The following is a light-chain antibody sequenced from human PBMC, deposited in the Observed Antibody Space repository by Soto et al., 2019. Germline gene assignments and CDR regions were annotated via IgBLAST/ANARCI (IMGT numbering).Light chain of an antibody. CDR2: KAS. CDR1: QSIYTY. Sequence: DDRMSLSPASLSASVGDRVTITCRTCQSIYTYLSWYQQKPGKAPNLLIYKASTLKSGVPSRFSGSGSGTEFTLTISSLQPDDFAPYYCPHYTIYSEASAQGSMVDIK. V-gene: IGKV1-5*03. CDR3: PHYTIYSEA. J-gene: IGKJ1*01.